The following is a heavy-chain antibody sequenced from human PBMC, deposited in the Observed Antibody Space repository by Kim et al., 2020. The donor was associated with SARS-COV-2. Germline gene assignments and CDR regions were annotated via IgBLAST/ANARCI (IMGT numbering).Heavy chain of an antibody. CDR2: INHSGST. CDR1: GGSFSGYY. Sequence: SETLSLTCAVYGGSFSGYYWSWIRQPPGKGLEWIGEINHSGSTNYNPSLKSRVTISVDTSKNQFSLKLSSVTAADTAVYYCARWIAAAGTDYWGQGTLVT. D-gene: IGHD6-13*01. J-gene: IGHJ4*02. V-gene: IGHV4-34*01. CDR3: ARWIAAAGTDY.